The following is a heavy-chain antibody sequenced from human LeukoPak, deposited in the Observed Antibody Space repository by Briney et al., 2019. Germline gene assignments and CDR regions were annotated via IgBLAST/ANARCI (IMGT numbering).Heavy chain of an antibody. V-gene: IGHV1-18*01. J-gene: IGHJ4*02. Sequence: ASVKVSCKASGYTFTSYGISWVRQAPGQGLEWMGWISAYNGNTNYAQKLQGRFTMTTDTSTSTAYMELRSLRSDDTAVYYCAREVLRYFDWPLDYWGQGTLVTVSS. CDR2: ISAYNGNT. CDR1: GYTFTSYG. CDR3: AREVLRYFDWPLDY. D-gene: IGHD3-9*01.